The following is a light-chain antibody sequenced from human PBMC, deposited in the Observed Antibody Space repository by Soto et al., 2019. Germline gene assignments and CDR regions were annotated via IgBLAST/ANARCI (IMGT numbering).Light chain of an antibody. CDR2: DAT. Sequence: DFQMTQSPSTLSASVGASVTITCRASRSISSWLAWYQPKPGKAPRLLIYDATNLDRGVPSRFSGSGSGTVFTLTISSLQPDDFATYYCQQYSTDWMFGQGTKVDIK. CDR3: QQYSTDWM. J-gene: IGKJ1*01. V-gene: IGKV1-5*01. CDR1: RSISSW.